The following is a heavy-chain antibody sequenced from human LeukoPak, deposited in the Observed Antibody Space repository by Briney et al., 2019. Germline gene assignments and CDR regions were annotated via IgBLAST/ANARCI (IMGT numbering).Heavy chain of an antibody. J-gene: IGHJ4*02. D-gene: IGHD5-18*01. Sequence: PGGSLRLSCAASGFTFSGYAMTWVRQAPGKGLEWVSYISSRGSTIYYADSVKGRFTISRDNTKNSLYLQMNSLRAEDTAVYYCARVPALDPYYFDYWGQGTLVTVSS. V-gene: IGHV3-48*04. CDR3: ARVPALDPYYFDY. CDR1: GFTFSGYA. CDR2: ISSRGSTI.